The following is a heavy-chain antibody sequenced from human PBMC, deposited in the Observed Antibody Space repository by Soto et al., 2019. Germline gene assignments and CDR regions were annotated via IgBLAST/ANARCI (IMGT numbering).Heavy chain of an antibody. D-gene: IGHD2-15*01. CDR2: ISWNSGSI. J-gene: IGHJ6*02. Sequence: GGSLRLSCAASGFTFDDYAMHWVRQAPGKGLEWVSGISWNSGSIGYADSVKGRFTISRDNAKNSLYLQMNSLRAEDTALYYCAKAGSAGYYYYYYGMDVWGQGTTVTVSS. CDR3: AKAGSAGYYYYYYGMDV. CDR1: GFTFDDYA. V-gene: IGHV3-9*01.